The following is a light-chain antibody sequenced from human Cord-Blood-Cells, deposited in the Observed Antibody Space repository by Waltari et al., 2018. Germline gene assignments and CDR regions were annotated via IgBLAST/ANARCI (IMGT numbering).Light chain of an antibody. CDR3: CSYAGSSTWV. Sequence: QSALTQPASVSGSPGQSITISCTGTSSDVGGYNLVSCYQQHPGKAPKLMSYEGSKRPSGVSNRFSGSKSGNTASLTISGLQAEDEADYYCCSYAGSSTWVFGGGTKLTIL. CDR1: SSDVGGYNL. CDR2: EGS. J-gene: IGLJ3*02. V-gene: IGLV2-23*01.